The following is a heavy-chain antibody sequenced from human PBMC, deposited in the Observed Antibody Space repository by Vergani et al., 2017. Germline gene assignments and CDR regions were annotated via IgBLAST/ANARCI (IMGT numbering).Heavy chain of an antibody. CDR1: GFTFSSYS. D-gene: IGHD4-17*01. J-gene: IGHJ6*02. CDR2: ISRSSSTI. Sequence: EVQLVESGGGLVQPGGSLRLSCAASGFTFSSYSMNWVRQAPGKGLEWVSYISRSSSTIYYADSVKGRFTVSRDNSKNSLYLQMNSLRAEDTAVYYCAKDLTSTVTTDYYGMDVWDRGTTVTVSS. CDR3: AKDLTSTVTTDYYGMDV. V-gene: IGHV3-48*04.